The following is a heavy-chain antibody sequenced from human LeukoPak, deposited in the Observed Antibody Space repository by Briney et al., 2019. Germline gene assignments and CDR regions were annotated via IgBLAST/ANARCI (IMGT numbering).Heavy chain of an antibody. CDR3: ARAGQFIAARPISFDY. J-gene: IGHJ4*01. D-gene: IGHD6-6*01. Sequence: PSETLSLTCTVSGGSIRSYYWNWIRQPPGKGLEWIGYIYYSGNTNYNPSLKSRVTISVDTSKNQFSLKLSSVTPADTAVYYCARAGQFIAARPISFDYWGQGTLVTVSS. CDR2: IYYSGNT. V-gene: IGHV4-59*01. CDR1: GGSIRSYY.